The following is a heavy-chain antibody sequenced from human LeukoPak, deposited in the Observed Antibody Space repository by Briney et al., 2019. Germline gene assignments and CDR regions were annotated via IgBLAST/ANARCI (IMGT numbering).Heavy chain of an antibody. CDR2: IYHSGST. D-gene: IGHD3-22*01. CDR1: GGSISSSNW. CDR3: ARVGSSGYYGYFDY. Sequence: SETLSLTCAVSGGSISSSNWWSWVRQPPGKGLEWIGEIYHSGSTNYNPSLKSRVTISVDKSKNQFSLKLSSVTAADTAVYYCARVGSSGYYGYFDYWGQGTLVTVPS. V-gene: IGHV4-4*02. J-gene: IGHJ4*02.